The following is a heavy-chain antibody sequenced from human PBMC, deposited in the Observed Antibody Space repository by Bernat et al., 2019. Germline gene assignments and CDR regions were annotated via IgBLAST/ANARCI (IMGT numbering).Heavy chain of an antibody. J-gene: IGHJ4*02. Sequence: QVQLVESGGGVVQPGRSLRLSCAASGFTFSSYGMHWVRQAPGKGLEWVAVISYDGSNKYYAESVKGRFTISRDKSKTPLYLQMNSLRAEDTAVYYCAKDPGYSGYDWSDYWGQGTLVTVSS. CDR3: AKDPGYSGYDWSDY. CDR2: ISYDGSNK. D-gene: IGHD5-12*01. V-gene: IGHV3-30*18. CDR1: GFTFSSYG.